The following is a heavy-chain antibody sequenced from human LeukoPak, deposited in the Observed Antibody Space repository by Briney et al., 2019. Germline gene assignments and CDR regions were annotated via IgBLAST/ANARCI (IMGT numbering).Heavy chain of an antibody. CDR3: ARDPSVAAAGTYFDY. J-gene: IGHJ4*02. Sequence: SETLSLSCTVSGGTISSYYWSWIRQPLGKGLEWIGYIYYSGSTNYNPSLKSRVTISVDTSRNQFSLKLSSVTAADTAVYYCARDPSVAAAGTYFDYWGQGTLVTVSS. D-gene: IGHD6-13*01. CDR1: GGTISSYY. CDR2: IYYSGST. V-gene: IGHV4-59*01.